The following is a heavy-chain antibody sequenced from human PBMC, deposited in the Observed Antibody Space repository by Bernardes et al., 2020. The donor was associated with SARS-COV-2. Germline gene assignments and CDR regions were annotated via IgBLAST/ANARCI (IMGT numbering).Heavy chain of an antibody. CDR2: IYRGGDT. CDR1: GFTVSSSY. D-gene: IGHD3-16*01. CDR3: TRRMATSWGIDY. Sequence: GWSLRLSCAASGFTVSSSYMTWVRQAPGKGLEWVSVIYRGGDTYYADSVKGRFTISRDNSENTLYLQMNSLRPEDTAVYYCTRRMATSWGIDYWGQGTLVTVSS. J-gene: IGHJ4*02. V-gene: IGHV3-66*02.